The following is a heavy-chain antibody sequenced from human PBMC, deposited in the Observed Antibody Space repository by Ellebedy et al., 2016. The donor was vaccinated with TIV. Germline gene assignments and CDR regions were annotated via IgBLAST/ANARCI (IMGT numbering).Heavy chain of an antibody. CDR3: ARDESD. J-gene: IGHJ4*02. CDR2: IYSGGDT. CDR1: GFNVADNY. V-gene: IGHV3-53*01. D-gene: IGHD3-3*01. Sequence: GESLKISCAASGFNVADNYMTWIRQAPGKGLEWVSVIYSGGDTFYGGSVKGRFIVSRDDSKNTVYLQMNSLRDDDTGVYFCARDESDWGQGTLVTVSS.